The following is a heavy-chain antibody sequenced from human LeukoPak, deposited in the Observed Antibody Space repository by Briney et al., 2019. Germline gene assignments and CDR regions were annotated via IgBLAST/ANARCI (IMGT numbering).Heavy chain of an antibody. V-gene: IGHV3-48*03. D-gene: IGHD2-2*01. CDR2: ISSSGTTI. J-gene: IGHJ4*02. CDR1: GFTFSSYE. CDR3: ARRYCSSTGCLIDY. Sequence: GSLRLSCAASGFTFSSYEMNWVSQAPGKGLEWVSYISSSGTTIYYADSVKGGLTISRDNAKNSLYLQMNSLRAEDTAVYYCARRYCSSTGCLIDYRGSGNLVTVSS.